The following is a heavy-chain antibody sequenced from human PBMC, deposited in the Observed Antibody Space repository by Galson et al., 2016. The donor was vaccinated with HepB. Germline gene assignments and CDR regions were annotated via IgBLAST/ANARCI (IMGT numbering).Heavy chain of an antibody. CDR2: IYVNGTT. CDR3: ARDASIDTYSFYYMD. CDR1: GDSISSGLYY. J-gene: IGHJ6*03. D-gene: IGHD2-21*01. V-gene: IGHV4-61*02. Sequence: QVQLQESGPGLVKPSQTLSLTCTVSGDSISSGLYYWSWIRQPAGKGLEWIRRIYVNGTTNSNPSFKSRVTISVDTSKNQFSLRLSSVTAADTAVYYCARDASIDTYSFYYMD.